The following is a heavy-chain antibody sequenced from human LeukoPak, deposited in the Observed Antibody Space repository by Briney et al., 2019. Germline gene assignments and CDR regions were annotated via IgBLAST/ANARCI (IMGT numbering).Heavy chain of an antibody. CDR1: GGSFSGYY. CDR3: ARGLRITMVRGANYFDY. Sequence: SETLSLTCAVYGGSFSGYYWSWIGHPPGKGLELIEEINHSGSTNYNPSLKSRVTISVDTSKNQFSLKLSSVTAADTAVYYCARGLRITMVRGANYFDYWGQGTLVTVSS. CDR2: INHSGST. V-gene: IGHV4-34*01. J-gene: IGHJ4*02. D-gene: IGHD3-10*01.